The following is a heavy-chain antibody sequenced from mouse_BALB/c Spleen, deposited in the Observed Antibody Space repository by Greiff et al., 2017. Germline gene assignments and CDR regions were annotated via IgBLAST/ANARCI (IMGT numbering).Heavy chain of an antibody. J-gene: IGHJ4*01. CDR1: GISITTGNYR. CDR3: ARVGYYGYAMDY. CDR2: IYYSGTI. V-gene: IGHV3-5*02. Sequence: EVKLQESGPGLVKPSQTVSLTCTVTGISITTGNYRWSWIRQFPGNKLEWIGYIYYSGTITYNPSLTSRTTITRDTSKNQFFLEMNSLTAEDTATYYCARVGYYGYAMDYWGQGTSVTVSS. D-gene: IGHD1-1*01.